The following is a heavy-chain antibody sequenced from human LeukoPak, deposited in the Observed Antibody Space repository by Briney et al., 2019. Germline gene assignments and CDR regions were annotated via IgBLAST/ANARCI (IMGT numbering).Heavy chain of an antibody. Sequence: GGSLRLSCAASGFTVCSNYMSWVRHAPGKGRGWGSDIYSGGDTYYADSVRGRFTVSRDNSKNTLYLQMNSLRVDDRAVYYCGKLRSSRYLIEYWGQGTLVTVSS. CDR1: GFTVCSNY. CDR3: GKLRSSRYLIEY. CDR2: IYSGGDT. J-gene: IGHJ4*02. D-gene: IGHD3-22*01. V-gene: IGHV3-53*01.